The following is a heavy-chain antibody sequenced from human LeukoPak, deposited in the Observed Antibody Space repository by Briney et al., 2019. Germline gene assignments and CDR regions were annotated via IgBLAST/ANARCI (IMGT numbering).Heavy chain of an antibody. D-gene: IGHD6-6*01. Sequence: PGGSLRLSCAASGFTFSDYWMHWVRQAPGKGLVWVSRISGDGSTTNYADSAKGRFTISRDNAKKTLYLQMNSLRAEDTAVYYCAKFIVRGAPDYWGQGTLVTVSS. CDR2: ISGDGSTT. CDR3: AKFIVRGAPDY. V-gene: IGHV3-74*01. CDR1: GFTFSDYW. J-gene: IGHJ4*02.